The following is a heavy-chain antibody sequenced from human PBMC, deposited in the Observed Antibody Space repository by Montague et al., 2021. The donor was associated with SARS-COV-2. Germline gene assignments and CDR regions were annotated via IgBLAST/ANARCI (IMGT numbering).Heavy chain of an antibody. CDR1: GGSINNYQ. V-gene: IGHV4-59*12. J-gene: IGHJ6*02. CDR3: ARDLGAYYGMDV. D-gene: IGHD3-10*01. CDR2: INYIGDT. Sequence: SETLSLTCSVSGGSINNYQWNWIRQSPGKGPEWIGYINYIGDTNYNPSLKSRITISVDTSKNQFSLKLTSVTAADTAVYYCARDLGAYYGMDVWGQGTTVTVSS.